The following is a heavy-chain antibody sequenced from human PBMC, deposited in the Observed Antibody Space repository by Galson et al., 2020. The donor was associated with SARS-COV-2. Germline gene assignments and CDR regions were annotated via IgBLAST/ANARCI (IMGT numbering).Heavy chain of an antibody. V-gene: IGHV3-30*18. D-gene: IGHD3-10*01. CDR2: ITYDGSNK. CDR1: GFTFSSYG. Sequence: GGSLSLSCAASGFTFSSYGMHWVRQAPGKWLEWVAIITYDGSNKYYADSVKGRFTISRDNSKNTLYLQMNSLRAEDMAVYYCAKETYYGSGSYYGSPHFDYWGQGTLVTVSS. CDR3: AKETYYGSGSYYGSPHFDY. J-gene: IGHJ4*02.